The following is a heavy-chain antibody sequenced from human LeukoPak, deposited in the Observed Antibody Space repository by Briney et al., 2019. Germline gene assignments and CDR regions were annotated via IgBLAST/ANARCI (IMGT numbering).Heavy chain of an antibody. J-gene: IGHJ5*02. Sequence: PGGSLRLSCAASGFTVSSNYMSWVRQAPWKGLEWVSVIYSGGSTYYADSVKGRFTISRDNSKNTLYLQMNSLRAEDTAVYYCTRGIDSSWYPNDWFDPWGQGTLVTVSS. V-gene: IGHV3-53*01. CDR1: GFTVSSNY. D-gene: IGHD6-13*01. CDR2: IYSGGST. CDR3: TRGIDSSWYPNDWFDP.